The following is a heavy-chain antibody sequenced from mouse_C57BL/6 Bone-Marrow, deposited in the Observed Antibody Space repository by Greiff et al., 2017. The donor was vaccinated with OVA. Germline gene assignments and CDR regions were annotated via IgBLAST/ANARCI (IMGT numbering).Heavy chain of an antibody. V-gene: IGHV1-82*01. CDR2: IYPGDGDT. CDR3: ARSHYYGSYLDYFDY. Sequence: QVQLKESGPELVKPGASVKISCKASGYAFSSSWMNWVKQRPGKGLEWIGRIYPGDGDTNYNGKFKGKATLTADKSSSTAYMQLSSLTSEDSAVYFCARSHYYGSYLDYFDYWGQGTTLTVSS. D-gene: IGHD1-1*01. CDR1: GYAFSSSW. J-gene: IGHJ2*01.